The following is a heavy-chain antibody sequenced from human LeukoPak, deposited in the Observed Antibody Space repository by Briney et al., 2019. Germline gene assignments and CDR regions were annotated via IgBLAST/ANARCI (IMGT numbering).Heavy chain of an antibody. CDR2: ISGSGGTT. D-gene: IGHD5-12*01. Sequence: GGSLRLSCATSGFTFSNYAVSWVRQAPGKGPEWVSSISGSGGTTYYADSVKGRFTISRDNSKNTLYLQMNSLRAEDTAVYYCAKDPYRASSGLVDYWGQGTLVTVSS. CDR1: GFTFSNYA. CDR3: AKDPYRASSGLVDY. J-gene: IGHJ4*02. V-gene: IGHV3-23*01.